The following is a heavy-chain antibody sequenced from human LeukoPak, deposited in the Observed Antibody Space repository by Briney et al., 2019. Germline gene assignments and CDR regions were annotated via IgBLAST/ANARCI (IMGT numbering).Heavy chain of an antibody. CDR2: INPTSTSV. CDR1: VFTFNDYS. V-gene: IGHV3-21*01. J-gene: IGHJ4*02. CDR3: ARLRRNSDRSGYYYFYNY. D-gene: IGHD3-22*01. Sequence: TGGSLRLSCAASVFTFNDYSINWVRQAPGKGLEWVSSINPTSTSVYYADTVKGRFTISRDNAKSSLYLQMNSLRAEDTARYYCARLRRNSDRSGYYYFYNYWGQGIQVTVSS.